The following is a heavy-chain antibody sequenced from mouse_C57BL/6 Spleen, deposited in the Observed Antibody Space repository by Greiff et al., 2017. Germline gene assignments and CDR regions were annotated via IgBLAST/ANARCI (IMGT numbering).Heavy chain of an antibody. CDR3: ATLYYYGSSYRFDY. CDR1: GYTFTDYN. CDR2: INPNNGGT. V-gene: IGHV1-22*01. Sequence: EVQLQQSGPELVKPGASVKMSCKASGYTFTDYNMHWVKQSHGKSLEWIGYINPNNGGTSYNQKFKGKATLTVNKSSSTAYMELRSLTSEDSAVYYCATLYYYGSSYRFDYWGQGTTLTVSS. D-gene: IGHD1-1*01. J-gene: IGHJ2*01.